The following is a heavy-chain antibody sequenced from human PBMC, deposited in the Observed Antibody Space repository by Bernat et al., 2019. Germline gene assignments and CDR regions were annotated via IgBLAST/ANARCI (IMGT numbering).Heavy chain of an antibody. V-gene: IGHV3-33*01. Sequence: QVQLVESGGGVVQPGRSLRLSCAASGFTFSSYGMHWVRQAPGKGLEWVAVIWYDGSNKYYADSVKGRFTISRDNSKNTLYLQMNSLGAEDTAVYYCARGVARGVFALGYWGQGTLVTVSS. D-gene: IGHD2-21*01. J-gene: IGHJ4*02. CDR3: ARGVARGVFALGY. CDR1: GFTFSSYG. CDR2: IWYDGSNK.